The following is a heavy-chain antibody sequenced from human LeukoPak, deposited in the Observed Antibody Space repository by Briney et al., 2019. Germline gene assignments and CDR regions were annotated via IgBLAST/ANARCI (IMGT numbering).Heavy chain of an antibody. Sequence: ASVKVSCKASGGTFSNYAISWVRQAPGQGLEWMGGIIPIFGTANYAQKFQGRVTITADESTSTAYMELSSLRSENTAVYYCARGYYDILTGYYRALDYWGLGTLVTVSS. CDR1: GGTFSNYA. J-gene: IGHJ4*02. D-gene: IGHD3-9*01. V-gene: IGHV1-69*13. CDR2: IIPIFGTA. CDR3: ARGYYDILTGYYRALDY.